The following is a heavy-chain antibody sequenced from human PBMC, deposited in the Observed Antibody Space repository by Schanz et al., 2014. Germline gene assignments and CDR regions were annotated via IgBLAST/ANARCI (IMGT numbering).Heavy chain of an antibody. CDR3: ASARCFTCPDYWFAP. CDR2: ISYDGRHK. Sequence: QVQLVESGGGVVQPGRSLRLSCAASGFTFSGYGMHWVRQAPGKGLEWVAIISYDGRHKNYADSVKGRFTISRDNAKNSVFLQMNGLRDEDTAVYYCASARCFTCPDYWFAPWGQGTLVTVSS. CDR1: GFTFSGYG. V-gene: IGHV3-30*03. J-gene: IGHJ5*02. D-gene: IGHD3-16*01.